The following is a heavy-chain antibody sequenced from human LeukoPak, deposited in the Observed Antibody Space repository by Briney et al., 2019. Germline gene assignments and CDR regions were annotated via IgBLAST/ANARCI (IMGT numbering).Heavy chain of an antibody. V-gene: IGHV4-59*11. CDR3: ARGAAYSSNWPLDY. CDR1: GGSISSHF. Sequence: PSETPSLPCTVSGGSISSHFWSWVRQPPGKGPEWIGYIYYGGSTTYTPSLKSRVTISIDAAGNQFSLRLSSVTAADTAVYYCARGAAYSSNWPLDYWGQGTLVTVSS. J-gene: IGHJ4*02. CDR2: IYYGGST. D-gene: IGHD6-13*01.